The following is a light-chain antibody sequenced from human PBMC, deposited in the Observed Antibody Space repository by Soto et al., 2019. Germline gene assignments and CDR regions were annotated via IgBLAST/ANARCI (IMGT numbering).Light chain of an antibody. Sequence: QSALTQPSSVSGSTGESVTISCTGTSSDVGGYNYVSWYQQHPGKAPKLMIYDVSKRPSGVPDRFSGSKSGNTASLTISGLQAEDEADYYCCSYAGRYTYVFGTGTKVTVL. J-gene: IGLJ1*01. CDR3: CSYAGRYTYV. CDR2: DVS. V-gene: IGLV2-11*01. CDR1: SSDVGGYNY.